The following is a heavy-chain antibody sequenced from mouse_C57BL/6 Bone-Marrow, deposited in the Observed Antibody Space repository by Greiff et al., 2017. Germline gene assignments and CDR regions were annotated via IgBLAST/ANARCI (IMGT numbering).Heavy chain of an antibody. J-gene: IGHJ2*01. CDR2: IDPENGST. D-gene: IGHD2-1*01. CDR1: GFNIKDDY. CDR3: TTSIYYGNPYSFDY. Sequence: EVQLQESGAELVRPGASVKLSCTASGFNIKDDYMHWVKQRPEQGLEWIGGIDPENGSTEYASQFQGKATITADTSSNTAYLQLSSLTSEDTDVYYVTTSIYYGNPYSFDYWGQGTTLTVSS. V-gene: IGHV14-4*01.